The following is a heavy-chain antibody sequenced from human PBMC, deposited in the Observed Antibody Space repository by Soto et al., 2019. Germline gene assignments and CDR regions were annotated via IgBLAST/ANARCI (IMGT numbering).Heavy chain of an antibody. CDR2: IYPCDSDT. V-gene: IGHV5-51*01. CDR3: ARLFTQYYYDSTGYLDD. D-gene: IGHD3-22*01. J-gene: IGHJ4*02. Sequence: GESLKISCKGSVDSFTSYCIGWLRQMPGKGLEWMGNIYPCDSDTRYSPSFQGQVTISADKSISTAYLQSSSLKASHTAMYYCARLFTQYYYDSTGYLDDSGQGTVVTVSS. CDR1: VDSFTSYC.